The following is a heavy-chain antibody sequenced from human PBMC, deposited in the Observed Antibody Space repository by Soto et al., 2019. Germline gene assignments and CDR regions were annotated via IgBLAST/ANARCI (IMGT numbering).Heavy chain of an antibody. CDR2: IIPIFGTA. D-gene: IGHD4-17*01. CDR1: GGTFSSYA. Sequence: QVQLVQSGAEVKKPGSSVKVSCKASGGTFSSYAISWVRQAPGQALAWMGGIIPIFGTANYAQKLQGRVTITADESTSTAYMELSSLRSEDTAVYYCARAGDYENYYYGMDVWGEGATVTVSS. V-gene: IGHV1-69*01. CDR3: ARAGDYENYYYGMDV. J-gene: IGHJ6*04.